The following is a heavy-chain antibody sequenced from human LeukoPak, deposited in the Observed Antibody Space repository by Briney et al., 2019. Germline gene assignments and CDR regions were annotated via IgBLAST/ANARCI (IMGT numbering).Heavy chain of an antibody. J-gene: IGHJ4*02. D-gene: IGHD6-13*01. CDR2: INHSGST. V-gene: IGHV4-34*01. CDR3: ARHTAAADVDY. CDR1: GGSFSGYY. Sequence: SETLSLTCAVYGGSFSGYYWSWIRQPPGKGLEWIGEINHSGSTNYNPSLKSRVTISVDTSKNQFSLRLSSVTAADTAVYYCARHTAAADVDYWGQGTLVTVSS.